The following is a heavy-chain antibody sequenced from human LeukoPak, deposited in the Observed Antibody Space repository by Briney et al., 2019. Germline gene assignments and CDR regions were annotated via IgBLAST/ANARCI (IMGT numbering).Heavy chain of an antibody. D-gene: IGHD3-10*01. V-gene: IGHV4-39*01. CDR3: ARGRFVSGKYYFDY. Sequence: SETLSLTCTVSGGSISSITYFWGWIRQPPGKGLEWIGSIYYSGSTYYNPSLKSRVTISVDTSKNQFSVKVSSVTAADTAVYYCARGRFVSGKYYFDYWGQGTLVTVSS. CDR2: IYYSGST. CDR1: GGSISSITYF. J-gene: IGHJ4*02.